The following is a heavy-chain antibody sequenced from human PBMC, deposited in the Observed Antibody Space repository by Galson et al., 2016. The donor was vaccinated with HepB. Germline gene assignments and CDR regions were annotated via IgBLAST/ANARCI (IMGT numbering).Heavy chain of an antibody. D-gene: IGHD5-12*01. CDR2: IYDSGNA. V-gene: IGHV4-59*01. Sequence: LSLTCTVSGGPISSYYWSWIRQPPGKGLEWIGYIYDSGNANYNPSLKSRVTISVDTSKNQFSLKLSSVNAADTAVYYCARAPRGGATITFDYWGQGTLVTVSS. CDR3: ARAPRGGATITFDY. J-gene: IGHJ4*02. CDR1: GGPISSYY.